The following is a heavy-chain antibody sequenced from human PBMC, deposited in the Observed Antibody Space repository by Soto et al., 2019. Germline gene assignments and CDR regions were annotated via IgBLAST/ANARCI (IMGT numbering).Heavy chain of an antibody. Sequence: SETLSLTCTVSGGSISSGDYYWSWIRQPPGKGLEWIGYIYYSGSTYYNPSLKSRVTISVDTSKNQFSLKLSSVTAADTAVYYCARAPYYYDSSGLVNWLDPWGQGTLVTVSS. J-gene: IGHJ5*02. CDR1: GGSISSGDYY. D-gene: IGHD3-22*01. V-gene: IGHV4-30-4*01. CDR3: ARAPYYYDSSGLVNWLDP. CDR2: IYYSGST.